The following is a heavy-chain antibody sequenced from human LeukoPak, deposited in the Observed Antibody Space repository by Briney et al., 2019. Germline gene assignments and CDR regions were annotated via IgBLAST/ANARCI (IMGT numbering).Heavy chain of an antibody. D-gene: IGHD1-20*01. V-gene: IGHV4-39*07. CDR1: GGSISSGSYY. CDR2: INYSGSS. Sequence: SETLSLTCTVSGGSISSGSYYWGRIRQPPGKGLQWIGSINYSGSSSYNPSLKSRVTISVDTSKNQISLKLSSVTAADTAVYYCARINWNYFDYWGQGTLVTVSS. J-gene: IGHJ4*02. CDR3: ARINWNYFDY.